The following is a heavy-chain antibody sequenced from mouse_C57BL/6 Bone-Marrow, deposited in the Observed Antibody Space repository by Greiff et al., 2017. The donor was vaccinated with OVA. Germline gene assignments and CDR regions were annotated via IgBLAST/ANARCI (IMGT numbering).Heavy chain of an antibody. CDR2: IRSKSSNYAT. D-gene: IGHD2-4*01. CDR1: FFPFPPSS. V-gene: IGHV10-3*02. Sequence: LSFPSSFFPFPPSSIPFFLHSPGKGLEWVSRIRSKSSNYATYYADSVKDRFTISRDDSQSMLYLQMNNLKTEDTAMYYCVRERLRRLDYWGQGTTLTVSS. CDR3: VRERLRRLDY. J-gene: IGHJ2*01.